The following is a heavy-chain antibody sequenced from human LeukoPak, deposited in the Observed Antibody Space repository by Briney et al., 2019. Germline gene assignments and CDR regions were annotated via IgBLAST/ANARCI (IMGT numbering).Heavy chain of an antibody. CDR2: IYSGDNT. CDR3: AGRRVLDASFDY. Sequence: GGSLRLSCAASGFTVSNNYMSWVLQAPGKGLEWVSVIYSGDNTYYVESVKGRFTISRDNSKNTLFLQMNRLRAEDTAVYYCAGRRVLDASFDYWGQGTLVTVSS. V-gene: IGHV3-66*02. J-gene: IGHJ4*02. CDR1: GFTVSNNY. D-gene: IGHD3-16*01.